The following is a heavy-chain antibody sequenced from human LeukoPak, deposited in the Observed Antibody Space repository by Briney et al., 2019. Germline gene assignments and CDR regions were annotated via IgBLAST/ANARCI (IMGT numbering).Heavy chain of an antibody. Sequence: KVXCXASXGTFSXYAISWVRQAPGQGLEWMGGIIPIFGTANYAQKFQGRVTITADESTSTAYMELSSLRSEDTAVYYCARSEVAARPDYYYYYGMDVWGQGTTVTVSS. CDR3: ARSEVAARPDYYYYYGMDV. V-gene: IGHV1-69*01. D-gene: IGHD6-6*01. J-gene: IGHJ6*02. CDR1: XGTFSXYA. CDR2: IIPIFGTA.